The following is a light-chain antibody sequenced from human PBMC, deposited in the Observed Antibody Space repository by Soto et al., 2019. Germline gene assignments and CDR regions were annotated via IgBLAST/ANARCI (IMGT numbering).Light chain of an antibody. Sequence: QSALTQPASVSGSPGQSITISCTGTSSDVGGYDYVSWYQQLPGKAPKLLIYDVNNRPSGVSHRFSGSKSGNTASLTISGLQAEDAADYYGSSYTGSSTFVFGTGTKVTVL. CDR2: DVN. J-gene: IGLJ1*01. CDR3: SSYTGSSTFV. CDR1: SSDVGGYDY. V-gene: IGLV2-14*01.